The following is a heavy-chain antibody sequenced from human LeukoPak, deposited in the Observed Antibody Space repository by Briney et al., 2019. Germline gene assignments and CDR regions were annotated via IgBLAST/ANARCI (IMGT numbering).Heavy chain of an antibody. J-gene: IGHJ4*02. CDR2: IRTKVKNYAT. Sequence: PGGSLRLSCAASGFILSGSDMHWVRQASGKGLEWIGRIRTKVKNYATAYAASVRGRFTLSRDDSNNMAYLQMNSLRAEDTAVYYCAKGGPKPYSYGSFDYWGQGTLVTVSS. CDR1: GFILSGSD. D-gene: IGHD5-18*01. V-gene: IGHV3-73*01. CDR3: AKGGPKPYSYGSFDY.